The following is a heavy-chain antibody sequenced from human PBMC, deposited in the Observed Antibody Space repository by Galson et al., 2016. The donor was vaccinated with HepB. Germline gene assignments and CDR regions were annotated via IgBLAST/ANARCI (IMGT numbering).Heavy chain of an antibody. D-gene: IGHD6-19*01. CDR1: GFTFSKYW. J-gene: IGHJ4*02. CDR3: ARDRRGSDWYNDY. V-gene: IGHV3-7*01. Sequence: SLRLSCAVSGFTFSKYWMSWVRQAPGKGLEWVANIKEDGSERYFVDSVKGRFTVSRDNAKNSLYLQMNSLRVDDTAVYYCARDRRGSDWYNDYWGQGTLVTVSS. CDR2: IKEDGSER.